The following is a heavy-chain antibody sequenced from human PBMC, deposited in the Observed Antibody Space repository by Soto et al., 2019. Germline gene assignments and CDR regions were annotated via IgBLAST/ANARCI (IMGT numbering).Heavy chain of an antibody. CDR3: ARSWNTYYDILTGSFDP. V-gene: IGHV1-69*02. J-gene: IGHJ5*02. Sequence: SVKVSCKASGGTFSSYTISWVRQAPGQGLEWMGRIIPILGIANYAQKYQGRVTITADKSTSTAYMELSSLRSEDTAVYYCARSWNTYYDILTGSFDPWGQGTLVTVSS. D-gene: IGHD3-9*01. CDR1: GGTFSSYT. CDR2: IIPILGIA.